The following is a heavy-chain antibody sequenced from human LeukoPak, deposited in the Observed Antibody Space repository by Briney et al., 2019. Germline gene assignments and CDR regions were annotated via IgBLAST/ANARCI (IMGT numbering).Heavy chain of an antibody. CDR3: ARGFCSGCSCYWYFDL. CDR2: INPNSGGT. CDR1: GYTFTGYY. Sequence: ASVKVSCKASGYTFTGYYMHWVRQAPGQGLEWMGWINPNSGGTNYAQKFQGRVTMTRDTSISTAYMELSRLRSDDTAVYYCARGFCSGCSCYWYFDLWGRGTLVTVSS. J-gene: IGHJ2*01. V-gene: IGHV1-2*02. D-gene: IGHD2-15*01.